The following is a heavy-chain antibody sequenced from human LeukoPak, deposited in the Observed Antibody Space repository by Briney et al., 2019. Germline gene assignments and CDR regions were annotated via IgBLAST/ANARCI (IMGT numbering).Heavy chain of an antibody. CDR1: GGSITSTNY. CDR2: IYYSGIS. Sequence: PSGTLSLTCGVSGGSITSTNYWTWVRQPPGKGLEWIGSIYYSGISYYNPSLKSRVTISVDTSKNQFSLRLSSVTAADTAVFYCARGRDGYNYHDYWGQGTLVTVSS. V-gene: IGHV4-39*01. D-gene: IGHD5-24*01. CDR3: ARGRDGYNYHDY. J-gene: IGHJ4*02.